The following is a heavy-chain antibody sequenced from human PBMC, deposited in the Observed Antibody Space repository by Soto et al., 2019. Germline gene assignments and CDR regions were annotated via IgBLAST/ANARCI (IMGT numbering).Heavy chain of an antibody. CDR3: ARVVRVFGGHAGY. V-gene: IGHV1-8*01. CDR1: GYTFTEFD. Sequence: QVLLVQSGADVKKPGASVKVSCKTSGYTFTEFDITWVRQAPGQGLEWMGWMNTNTGNTGYAQKFQGRVTMTRDTSISTAYMELRRLRSEDTAVYYCARVVRVFGGHAGYWGQGTLVTVSS. D-gene: IGHD3-3*01. J-gene: IGHJ4*02. CDR2: MNTNTGNT.